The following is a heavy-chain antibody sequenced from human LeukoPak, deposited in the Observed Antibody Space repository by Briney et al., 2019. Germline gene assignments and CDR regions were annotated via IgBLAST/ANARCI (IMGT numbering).Heavy chain of an antibody. J-gene: IGHJ6*02. CDR3: AREPPPLWFGELLAYYYYYYGMDV. CDR1: GYTFTSYG. Sequence: ASVKVSCKAPGYTFTSYGISWVRQAPGQGLEWMGWISAYNGNTNYAQKLQGRVTMTTDTSTSTAYMELRSLRSDDTAVYYCAREPPPLWFGELLAYYYYYYGMDVWGQGTTVTVSS. D-gene: IGHD3-10*01. CDR2: ISAYNGNT. V-gene: IGHV1-18*01.